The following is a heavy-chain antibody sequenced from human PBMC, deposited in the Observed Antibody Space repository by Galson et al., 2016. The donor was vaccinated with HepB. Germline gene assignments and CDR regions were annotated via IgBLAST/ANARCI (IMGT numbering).Heavy chain of an antibody. J-gene: IGHJ3*01. CDR1: GFTFRSYW. D-gene: IGHD3-16*01. CDR2: IKNNGGDA. CDR3: ARDGGDGELGAFDV. Sequence: SLRLSCAASGFTFRSYWMHWVRQAPGKGPVWASRIKNNGGDASYADSVKGRFTSSRDDAKSTLYLQMNSLGAEDTAVYYCARDGGDGELGAFDVWGRGTTVTVSS. V-gene: IGHV3-74*01.